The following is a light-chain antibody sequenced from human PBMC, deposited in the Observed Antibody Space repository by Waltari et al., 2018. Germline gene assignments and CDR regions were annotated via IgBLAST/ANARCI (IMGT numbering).Light chain of an antibody. Sequence: AIRMTQPPSSLSASTGDRVTITCRASPGISSYLAWYQQKPGKAPKLLIYASSTLQSGVPLRFSGSGSGTDFTLSISCLQSEDFGTYYCQQYYGYPRTFGQGTRVELK. J-gene: IGKJ1*01. CDR1: PGISSY. V-gene: IGKV1-8*01. CDR3: QQYYGYPRT. CDR2: ASS.